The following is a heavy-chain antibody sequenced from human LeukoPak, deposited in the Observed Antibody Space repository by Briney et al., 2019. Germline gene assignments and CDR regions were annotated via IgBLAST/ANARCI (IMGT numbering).Heavy chain of an antibody. CDR2: ISYDGSNK. Sequence: GGSLRLSCAASGFTFSSYSMNWVRQAPGKGLEWVAVISYDGSNKYYADSVKGRFTISRDNSKNTLYLQMNSLRAEDTAVYYCAREGGTPYAFDIWGQGTMVTVSS. J-gene: IGHJ3*02. D-gene: IGHD1-26*01. V-gene: IGHV3-30*03. CDR3: AREGGTPYAFDI. CDR1: GFTFSSYS.